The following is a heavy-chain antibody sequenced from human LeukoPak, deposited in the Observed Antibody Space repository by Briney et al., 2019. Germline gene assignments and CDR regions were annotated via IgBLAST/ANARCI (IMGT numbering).Heavy chain of an antibody. CDR3: ARLCSSTSCIWGYYYGMDV. D-gene: IGHD2-2*01. CDR1: GGSFSGYD. CDR2: INHSGST. V-gene: IGHV4-34*01. J-gene: IGHJ6*02. Sequence: SDTLSLTCAVYGGSFSGYDWSWIRQSPGKGLEWIGEINHSGSTNYNPSLKSRVTISVDTSKNQFSLKLSAVTAADTAVYYCARLCSSTSCIWGYYYGMDVWGQGTTVTVSS.